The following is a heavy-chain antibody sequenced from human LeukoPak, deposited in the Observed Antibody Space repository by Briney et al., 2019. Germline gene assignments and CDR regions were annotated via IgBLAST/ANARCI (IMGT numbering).Heavy chain of an antibody. CDR2: IYPGDSDT. V-gene: IGHV5-51*01. CDR3: ARRQHYYDSSGYYSVAFDI. Sequence: GESLKISCKGSGYSFTSYWIGWVRQMPGKGLEWMGIIYPGDSDTRYSPSFQGQVTISADKSISTAYLQWSSLKASDTAMYYCARRQHYYDSSGYYSVAFDIWGQGTMVTVSS. D-gene: IGHD3-22*01. CDR1: GYSFTSYW. J-gene: IGHJ3*02.